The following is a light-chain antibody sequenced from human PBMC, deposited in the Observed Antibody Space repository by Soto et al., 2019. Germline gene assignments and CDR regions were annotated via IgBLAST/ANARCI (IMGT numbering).Light chain of an antibody. CDR2: DSS. Sequence: VMTQSPATVSVSPGEGVTLSCRASQTVATNLAWYQLKPGQAPRLLIYDSSTRATGIPATFSGSGSGTQFSLTISSLQSEDSAVYFCQQYYQWGLSFGGGTKVEI. CDR1: QTVATN. V-gene: IGKV3D-15*01. CDR3: QQYYQWGLS. J-gene: IGKJ4*01.